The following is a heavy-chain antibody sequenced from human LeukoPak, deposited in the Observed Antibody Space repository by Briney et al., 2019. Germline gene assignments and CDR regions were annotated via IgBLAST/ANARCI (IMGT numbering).Heavy chain of an antibody. J-gene: IGHJ3*02. CDR3: AGGPYSYDSSGAFDI. V-gene: IGHV4-61*02. CDR2: ISSSGST. Sequence: SETLSLTCTVSGDSISSGDYYWSWIRQPAGKGLEWIGRISSSGSTNYNPSLKSRVTISVDTSKNQFSLKLSSVTAADTAVYFCAGGPYSYDSSGAFDIWGQGTMVTVSP. D-gene: IGHD3-22*01. CDR1: GDSISSGDYY.